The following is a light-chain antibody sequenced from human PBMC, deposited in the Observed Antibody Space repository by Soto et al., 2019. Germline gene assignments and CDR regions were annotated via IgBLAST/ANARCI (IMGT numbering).Light chain of an antibody. Sequence: DIQMTQSPSSLSTSVGDRVTITCRASQSISNYLNWYQQKPGKAPKLLIYAAFSLQSGVPSRFSGSGSGTDFTLTISSLQPEDSATYFCQQSYSSPGWTFGQGTKVDNK. J-gene: IGKJ1*01. CDR3: QQSYSSPGWT. CDR2: AAF. CDR1: QSISNY. V-gene: IGKV1-39*01.